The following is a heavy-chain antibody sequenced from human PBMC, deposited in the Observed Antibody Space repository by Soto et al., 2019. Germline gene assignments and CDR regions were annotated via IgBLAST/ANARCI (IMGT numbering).Heavy chain of an antibody. CDR3: ASDRKRTYYYDSSGYSGEY. Sequence: PGGSLRLSCAASGFTFSSYSMNWVRQAPGKGLEWVSSISSSSSYIYYADSVKGRFTISRDNAKNSLYLQMNSLRAEETAVYYCASDRKRTYYYDSSGYSGEYWGKGTLVTVSS. J-gene: IGHJ4*02. CDR1: GFTFSSYS. D-gene: IGHD3-22*01. CDR2: ISSSSSYI. V-gene: IGHV3-21*01.